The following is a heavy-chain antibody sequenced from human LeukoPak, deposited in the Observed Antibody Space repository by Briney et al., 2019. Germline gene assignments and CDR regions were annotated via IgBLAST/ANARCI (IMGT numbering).Heavy chain of an antibody. J-gene: IGHJ6*03. CDR3: AKSSDYYYYYMDV. Sequence: GGSLRLSCAASGFLFGEYGMHWVRQAPGRGLEWVSHITWQGLSTYYADSVKGRFTISRDNSERFLYLEMNSLRPEDTALYYCAKSSDYYYYYMDVWGKGTTVTVSS. CDR2: ITWQGLST. CDR1: GFLFGEYG. V-gene: IGHV3-43D*03.